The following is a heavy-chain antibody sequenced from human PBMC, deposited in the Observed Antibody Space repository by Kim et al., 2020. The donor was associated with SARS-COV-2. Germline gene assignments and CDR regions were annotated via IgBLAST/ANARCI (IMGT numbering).Heavy chain of an antibody. V-gene: IGHV4-39*01. D-gene: IGHD5-12*01. Sequence: SETLSLTCTVSGGSISSSSYYWGWIRQPPGKGLEWIGSIYYSGSTYYNPSLKSRVTISVDTSKNQFSLKLSSVTAADTAVYYCARLGTLSGYSGPFDYWGQGTLVTVSS. CDR3: ARLGTLSGYSGPFDY. CDR1: GGSISSSSYY. CDR2: IYYSGST. J-gene: IGHJ4*02.